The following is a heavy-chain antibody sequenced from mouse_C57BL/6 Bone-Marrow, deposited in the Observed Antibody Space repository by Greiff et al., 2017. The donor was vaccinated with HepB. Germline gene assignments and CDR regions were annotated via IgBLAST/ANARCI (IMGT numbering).Heavy chain of an antibody. CDR3: ARGLVFITTVVATGY. CDR2: ISSGSSTI. D-gene: IGHD1-1*01. V-gene: IGHV5-17*01. Sequence: EVKLMESGGGLVKPGGSLKLSCAASGFTFSDYGMHWVRQAPEKGLEWVAYISSGSSTIYYADTVKGRFTISRDNAKNTLFLQMTSLRSEDTAMYYCARGLVFITTVVATGYWGQGTTLSVSS. J-gene: IGHJ2*01. CDR1: GFTFSDYG.